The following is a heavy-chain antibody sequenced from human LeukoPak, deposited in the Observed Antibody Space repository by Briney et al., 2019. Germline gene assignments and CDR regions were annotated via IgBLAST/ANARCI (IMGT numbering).Heavy chain of an antibody. CDR3: AKSLPPLRITMIVATDY. Sequence: GVLRLSCAASGFTFSSYAMSWVRQAPGKGLEWVSAISGGGGSTYYADSVKGRFTISRDNSKNTLYLQMNSLRAEDTAVYYCAKSLPPLRITMIVATDYWGQGTLVTVSS. D-gene: IGHD3-22*01. CDR1: GFTFSSYA. V-gene: IGHV3-23*01. CDR2: ISGGGGST. J-gene: IGHJ4*02.